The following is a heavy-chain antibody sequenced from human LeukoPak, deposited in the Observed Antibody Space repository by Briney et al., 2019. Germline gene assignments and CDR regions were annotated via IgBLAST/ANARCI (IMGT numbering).Heavy chain of an antibody. Sequence: ASVKVSCKASGYTFISYGFSWVRQAPGQGLEWMGWINAYNGNTNYAQNLQGRVTMTTGTSTSTAYMELGSLRSDDTAVYYCARRQGTTLNFDYWGQGTLVTVSS. J-gene: IGHJ4*02. V-gene: IGHV1-18*01. CDR3: ARRQGTTLNFDY. CDR2: INAYNGNT. CDR1: GYTFISYG. D-gene: IGHD1-1*01.